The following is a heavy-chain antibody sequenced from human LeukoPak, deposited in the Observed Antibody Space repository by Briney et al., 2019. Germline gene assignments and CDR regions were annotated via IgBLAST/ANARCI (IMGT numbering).Heavy chain of an antibody. D-gene: IGHD4-23*01. CDR1: GFTFSSYG. CDR2: ISGSGGST. Sequence: PGGTLRLSCAASGFTFSSYGMSWVRQAPGEGLEWVSVISGSGGSTSYADSVKGRFTISRDNSKNMLYLQMNSLRAEDTAVYYCAKGSARRWFWYFDYWGQGTLVTVSS. J-gene: IGHJ4*02. CDR3: AKGSARRWFWYFDY. V-gene: IGHV3-23*01.